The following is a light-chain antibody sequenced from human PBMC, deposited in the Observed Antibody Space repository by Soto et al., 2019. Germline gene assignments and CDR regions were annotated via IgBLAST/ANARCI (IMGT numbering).Light chain of an antibody. CDR1: SSDVGGYSY. J-gene: IGLJ2*01. V-gene: IGLV2-14*01. Sequence: QSVLTQPASVSRSPGQSITISCTGTSSDVGGYSYVSWYQQHPGKAPKLMIYDVSNRPSGVSNRFSGSKSGNTASLTISGLQAEDEADYYCSSYTSSSTLVFGGGTKLTVL. CDR3: SSYTSSSTLV. CDR2: DVS.